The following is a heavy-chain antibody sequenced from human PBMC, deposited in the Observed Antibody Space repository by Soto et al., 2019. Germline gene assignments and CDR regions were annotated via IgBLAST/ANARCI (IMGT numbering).Heavy chain of an antibody. CDR2: ISYSGTT. V-gene: IGHV4-59*01. J-gene: IGHJ4*02. CDR3: AREGYNFGPFDY. D-gene: IGHD5-18*01. Sequence: SETLSLTCTVSGGSLSSYYWSWIRRPPGMGLEWIASISYSGTTNYNSSLKSRVTISIDTSKNQFSLKFNSVTAADTAVYYCAREGYNFGPFDYWGQGALVTLL. CDR1: GGSLSSYY.